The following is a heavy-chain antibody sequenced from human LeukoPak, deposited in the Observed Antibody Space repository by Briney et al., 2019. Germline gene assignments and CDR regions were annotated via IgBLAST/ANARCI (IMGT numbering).Heavy chain of an antibody. CDR2: IYYSGST. V-gene: IGHV4-39*07. CDR1: DDSITMYY. D-gene: IGHD3-10*01. J-gene: IGHJ3*02. CDR3: ARDRGRFFDI. Sequence: PSETLSPTCSVSDDSITMYYWTWIRQPPGKGLEWIGSIYYSGSTYYNPSLKSRVTISVDTSKNQFSLKLSSVTAADTAVYYCARDRGRFFDIWGQGTMVTVSS.